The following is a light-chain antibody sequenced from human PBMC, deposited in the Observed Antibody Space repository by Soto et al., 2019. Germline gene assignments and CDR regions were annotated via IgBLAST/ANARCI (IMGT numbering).Light chain of an antibody. CDR3: GSWDSSLSAYV. CDR1: SSNIGGNS. V-gene: IGLV1-51*01. J-gene: IGLJ1*01. Sequence: QSVMTQPPSVSAAPGQRVNISCYGSSSNIGGNSVSWYQQLPGTAPKLLIYDDDKRPSGIPDRFSGSKSGTSATLGITGFQTGDEADHYCGSWDSSLSAYVFGTGPKLTVL. CDR2: DDD.